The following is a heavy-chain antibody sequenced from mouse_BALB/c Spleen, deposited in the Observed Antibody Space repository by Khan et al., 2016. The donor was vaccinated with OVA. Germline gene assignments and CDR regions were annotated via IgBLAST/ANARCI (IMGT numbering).Heavy chain of an antibody. CDR1: GFSLTNYS. D-gene: IGHD2-4*01. V-gene: IGHV2-2*02. CDR2: IWSAGST. J-gene: IGHJ3*01. CDR3: ARRGYDYGRGALFAY. Sequence: QVQLKQSGPGLVQPSQSLPITCTVSGFSLTNYSVHWVRQSPGKGLEWLGVIWSAGSTDYNAAFISRLTIRKDNSRSQVFFKMNSLQPNDKAIYYCARRGYDYGRGALFAYWGQGTLVTVSA.